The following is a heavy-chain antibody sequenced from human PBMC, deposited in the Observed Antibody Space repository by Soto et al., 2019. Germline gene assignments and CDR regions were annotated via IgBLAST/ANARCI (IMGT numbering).Heavy chain of an antibody. V-gene: IGHV1-18*01. J-gene: IGHJ5*02. D-gene: IGHD3-3*01. Sequence: ASVKVSCKASGYTFTSYGISWVRQSPGQGLEWMGWISAYNGNTNYAQKLQGRVTMTTDTSTSTAYMELRSLRSDDTAVYYCARGSSGRDYDFWSGYSRPNWFDPWGQGTLVTAPQ. CDR2: ISAYNGNT. CDR1: GYTFTSYG. CDR3: ARGSSGRDYDFWSGYSRPNWFDP.